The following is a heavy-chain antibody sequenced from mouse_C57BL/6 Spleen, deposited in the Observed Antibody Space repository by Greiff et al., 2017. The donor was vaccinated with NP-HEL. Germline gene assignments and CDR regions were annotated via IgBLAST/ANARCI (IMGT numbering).Heavy chain of an antibody. Sequence: QVHVKQSGAELAKPGASVKLSCKASGYTFTSYWMHWVKQRPGQGLEWIGYINPSSGYTKYNQKFKDKATLTADKSSSTAYMQLSSLTYEDSAVYYCARGGSRAFFDVWGTGATVTVSS. CDR1: GYTFTSYW. CDR2: INPSSGYT. CDR3: ARGGSRAFFDV. J-gene: IGHJ1*03. D-gene: IGHD1-1*01. V-gene: IGHV1-7*01.